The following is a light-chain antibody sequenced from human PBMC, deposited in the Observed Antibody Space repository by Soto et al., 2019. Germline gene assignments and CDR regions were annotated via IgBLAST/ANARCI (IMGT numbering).Light chain of an antibody. J-gene: IGKJ1*01. CDR3: QKYNSAAWT. CDR1: XGXXXX. Sequence: DIQMTQSPSSLSASVGDRVTITXRXXXGXXXXXXWYQQKPGKVPKLLIYAASTLQSGVPSRFSGSGSGTDFTLTISSLQPEDVATYYCQKYNSAAWTFGQGTKVEIK. CDR2: AAS. V-gene: IGKV1-27*01.